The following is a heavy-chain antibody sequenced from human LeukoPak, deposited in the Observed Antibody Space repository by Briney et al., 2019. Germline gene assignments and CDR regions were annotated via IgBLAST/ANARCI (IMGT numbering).Heavy chain of an antibody. CDR3: ARESGFGELFPYCMDV. J-gene: IGHJ6*02. CDR2: ISWNSGSI. Sequence: GGSLRLSCAASGFTFDDYAMHWVRQAPGKGLEWVSGISWNSGSIGYADSVKGRFTISRDNAKNSLYLQMNGLRAEDTAVYYCARESGFGELFPYCMDVWGQGTTVTVSS. CDR1: GFTFDDYA. V-gene: IGHV3-9*01. D-gene: IGHD3-10*01.